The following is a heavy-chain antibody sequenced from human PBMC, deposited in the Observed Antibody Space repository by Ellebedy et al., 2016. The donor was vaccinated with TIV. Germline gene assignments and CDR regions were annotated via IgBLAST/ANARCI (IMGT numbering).Heavy chain of an antibody. CDR3: ARGDCSGGSCNSVPHY. D-gene: IGHD2-15*01. V-gene: IGHV3-7*03. CDR2: INQDGSEK. Sequence: GESLKISXAASGFTFSSYSMNWVRQAPGKGLEWVANINQDGSEKYYVDSVKGRFTISRDNAKNSFYLQMNSLRAEDTAVYYCARGDCSGGSCNSVPHYWGQGTPVTVSS. J-gene: IGHJ4*02. CDR1: GFTFSSYS.